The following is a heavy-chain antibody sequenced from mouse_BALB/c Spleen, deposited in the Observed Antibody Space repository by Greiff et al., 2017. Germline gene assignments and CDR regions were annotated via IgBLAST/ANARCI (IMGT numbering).Heavy chain of an antibody. CDR1: GYTFTSYY. CDR2: INPSNGGT. V-gene: IGHV1S81*02. CDR3: TRLGYGAFAY. D-gene: IGHD1-1*02. Sequence: QVQLQQSGAELVKPGASVKLSCKASGYTFTSYYMYWVKQRPGQGLEWIGGINPSNGGTNFNEKFKSKATLTVDKSSSTAYMQLSSLTSEDSAVYYCTRLGYGAFAYWGQGTLVTVSA. J-gene: IGHJ3*01.